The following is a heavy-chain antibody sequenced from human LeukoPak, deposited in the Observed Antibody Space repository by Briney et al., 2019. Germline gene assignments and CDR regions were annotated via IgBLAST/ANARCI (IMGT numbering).Heavy chain of an antibody. Sequence: GGSLRLSCAASGFTFSSYGMHWVRHAPGKGLEWVAVISYDGSNKYYADSVKGRFTISRDNSKNTLYLQMNSLRAEDTAVYYCATTGDYDRHDAFDIWGQGTMVTVSS. CDR3: ATTGDYDRHDAFDI. CDR2: ISYDGSNK. CDR1: GFTFSSYG. D-gene: IGHD4-17*01. V-gene: IGHV3-30*03. J-gene: IGHJ3*02.